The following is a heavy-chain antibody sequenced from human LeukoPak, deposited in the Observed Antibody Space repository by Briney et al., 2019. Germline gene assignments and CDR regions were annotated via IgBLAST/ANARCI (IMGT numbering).Heavy chain of an antibody. D-gene: IGHD1-20*01. CDR2: ISYAGSNK. CDR1: GFTFSRYA. CDR3: AKENNWNDGRFNYFDY. V-gene: IGHV3-30-3*01. Sequence: GGSLRLSCAASGFTFSRYAMYWVRQAPGKGLERVSDISYAGSNKYYADSVKGRFTISRDNSKNTLYLQMNSLRAEDTAVYYCAKENNWNDGRFNYFDYWGQGTLVTVSS. J-gene: IGHJ4*02.